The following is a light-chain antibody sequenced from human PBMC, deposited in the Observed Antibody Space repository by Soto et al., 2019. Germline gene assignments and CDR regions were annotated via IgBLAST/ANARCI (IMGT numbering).Light chain of an antibody. J-gene: IGKJ1*01. CDR1: QSISTY. Sequence: IQMTQSPSSMSVSIGDRVTITCRASQSISTYLNWYEQKPGKAPNILIYGASTLPSGVPSRFRGSGSGTEFTLTISSLQPDDFETYYCQQYNSYPWTFGQGTQVEIK. V-gene: IGKV1-9*01. CDR3: QQYNSYPWT. CDR2: GAS.